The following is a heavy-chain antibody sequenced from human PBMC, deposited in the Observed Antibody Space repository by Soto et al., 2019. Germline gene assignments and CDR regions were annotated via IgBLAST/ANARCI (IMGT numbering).Heavy chain of an antibody. V-gene: IGHV3-13*01. CDR2: IGTAGDT. Sequence: GGSLRLSCAASGFTFSSYDMHWVRQATGKGLEWVSAIGTAGDTYYPGSVKGRFTISRENAKNSLYLKMNSLRAGDTAVYYCARARDLGELSFDYWGQGTLVTVSS. CDR3: ARARDLGELSFDY. J-gene: IGHJ4*02. CDR1: GFTFSSYD. D-gene: IGHD3-16*02.